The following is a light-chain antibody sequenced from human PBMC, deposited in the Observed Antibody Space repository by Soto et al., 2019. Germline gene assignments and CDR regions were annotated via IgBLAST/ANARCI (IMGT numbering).Light chain of an antibody. CDR3: CSYTSSSTPL. CDR1: SSDVGGYNY. V-gene: IGLV2-14*01. Sequence: QSALTQPASVSGSPGQSITISCTGTSSDVGGYNYVSWYQQHPGKAPKLMIYDVSNRPSGVSNRFSGSKSGNTASLTISGLQAEDEADYYCCSYTSSSTPLFGGGTKVTVL. CDR2: DVS. J-gene: IGLJ2*01.